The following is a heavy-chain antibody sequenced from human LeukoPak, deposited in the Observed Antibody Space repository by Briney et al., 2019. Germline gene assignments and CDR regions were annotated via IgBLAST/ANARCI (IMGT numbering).Heavy chain of an antibody. CDR2: MDPNSGNT. CDR3: ARGRRAFEQQLVRHYFDY. CDR1: GYTFTSYD. V-gene: IGHV1-8*01. D-gene: IGHD6-13*01. Sequence: ASVKVSCKASGYTFTSYDINWVRQATGQGLEWMGWMDPNSGNTGYAQKFQGRVTMTRNTSISTAYMELSSLRSEDTAVYYCARGRRAFEQQLVRHYFDYWGQGTLVTVSS. J-gene: IGHJ4*02.